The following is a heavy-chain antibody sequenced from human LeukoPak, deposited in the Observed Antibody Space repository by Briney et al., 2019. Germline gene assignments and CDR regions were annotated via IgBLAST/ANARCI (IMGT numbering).Heavy chain of an antibody. J-gene: IGHJ5*02. V-gene: IGHV4-59*01. Sequence: SETLSLTCAVYGGSFNGYYWSWIRQPPGKGLEWIGYIYYSGSTNYNPSLKSRVTISVDTSKNQFSLKLSSVTAADTAVYYCARDLVVTLGSWFDPWGQGTLVTVSS. D-gene: IGHD2-2*01. CDR1: GGSFNGYY. CDR2: IYYSGST. CDR3: ARDLVVTLGSWFDP.